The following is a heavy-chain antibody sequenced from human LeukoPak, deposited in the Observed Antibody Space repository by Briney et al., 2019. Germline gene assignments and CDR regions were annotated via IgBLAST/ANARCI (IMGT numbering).Heavy chain of an antibody. V-gene: IGHV3-7*05. CDR2: IKEDGSEK. D-gene: IGHD3-16*01. Sequence: GGSLRLSCAASGFTFSSYWMSWVRQAPGKGLEWVANIKEDGSEKNYVDSVKGRFTISRDNTKNSLYLQMNSLRAEDTAVYYCARGGGRHVEYWGQGNLVTVSS. CDR3: ARGGGRHVEY. CDR1: GFTFSSYW. J-gene: IGHJ4*02.